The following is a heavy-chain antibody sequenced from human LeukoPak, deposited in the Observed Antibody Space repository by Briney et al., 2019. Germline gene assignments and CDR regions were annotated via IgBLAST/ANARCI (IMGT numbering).Heavy chain of an antibody. CDR3: ARDPYSSSADTYGMDV. CDR1: GFTFSSYW. J-gene: IGHJ6*02. Sequence: GGSLRLSCAASGFTFSSYWMHWVRQAPGKGLVWVSRINSDGSSTNYADSVKGRFTISRDNAKNSLYLQMNSLRAEDTAVYYCARDPYSSSADTYGMDVWGQGTTVTVSS. CDR2: INSDGSST. V-gene: IGHV3-74*01. D-gene: IGHD6-6*01.